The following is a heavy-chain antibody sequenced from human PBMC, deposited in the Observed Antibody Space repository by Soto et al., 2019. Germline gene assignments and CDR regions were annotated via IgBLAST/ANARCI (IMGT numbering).Heavy chain of an antibody. CDR3: AKAGDSGGVGLLSENYYYCDYGMYV. CDR2: ISGSGGST. V-gene: IGHV3-23*01. D-gene: IGHD2-15*01. CDR1: GFTFSSYA. Sequence: EVQLLESGGGLVQPGGSLRLSCAASGFTFSSYAMSWVRQATGRGLEWVSAISGSGGSTYYADSAKGRFTISRDNCKNPLYLQMNSLRAEHTAVYDWAKAGDSGGVGLLSENYYYCDYGMYVWGPGTTVTVSS. J-gene: IGHJ6*02.